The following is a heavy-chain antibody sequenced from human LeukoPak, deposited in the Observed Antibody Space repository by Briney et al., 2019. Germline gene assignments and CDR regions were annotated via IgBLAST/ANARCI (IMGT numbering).Heavy chain of an antibody. D-gene: IGHD3-16*01. Sequence: PGGSLRLSCAASGFTFSRSAMSWVRQAPGKGLEWVSFISTEGGSTYYADSVKGRFTISRDNSMNTLYLQMNNVRAEDTALYCCAKDWGHNWGQGTQVTVSS. CDR3: AKDWGHN. J-gene: IGHJ4*02. CDR2: ISTEGGST. CDR1: GFTFSRSA. V-gene: IGHV3-23*01.